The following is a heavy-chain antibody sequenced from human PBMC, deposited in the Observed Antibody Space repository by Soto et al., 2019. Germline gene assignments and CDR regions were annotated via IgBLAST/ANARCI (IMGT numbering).Heavy chain of an antibody. CDR1: GGSVSSGSYY. D-gene: IGHD2-2*01. J-gene: IGHJ6*02. V-gene: IGHV4-61*01. CDR3: ARALGYCSSTSCLNYGMDV. CDR2: IYYSGGT. Sequence: SETLSLTCTVSGGSVSSGSYYWSWIRQPPGKGLEWIGYIYYSGGTNYNPSLKSRVTISVDTSKNQFSLKLSSVTAADTAVYYCARALGYCSSTSCLNYGMDVWGQGALVTVSS.